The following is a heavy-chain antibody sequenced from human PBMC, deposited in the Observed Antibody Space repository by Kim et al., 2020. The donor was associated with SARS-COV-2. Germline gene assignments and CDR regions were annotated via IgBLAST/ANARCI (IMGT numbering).Heavy chain of an antibody. Sequence: TSVKVSCKTSGYTFSNSAVQWVRQARGQSPEWMGWIVVGSGDTNYAQKFQQRVTITRDMSTNTAYMELSSLRSEDTAVYYCVGERYNSGLYHCCAFEIWGQGTLVTVSS. V-gene: IGHV1-58*01. CDR3: VGERYNSGLYHCCAFEI. CDR2: IVVGSGDT. D-gene: IGHD6-19*01. CDR1: GYTFSNSA. J-gene: IGHJ3*02.